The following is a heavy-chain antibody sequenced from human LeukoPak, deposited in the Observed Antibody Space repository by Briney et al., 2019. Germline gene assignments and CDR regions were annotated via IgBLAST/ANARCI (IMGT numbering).Heavy chain of an antibody. Sequence: GGSLRLSCAATGFSFSVYEMHWVRQAPGKGLEWISDISSSGTTIYYADSVKGRFTISRDNAKNSLYLQMNSLRAEDTAVYYCATLTVATSFDYWGQGTLVTVSS. D-gene: IGHD5-12*01. CDR1: GFSFSVYE. CDR3: ATLTVATSFDY. CDR2: ISSSGTTI. V-gene: IGHV3-48*03. J-gene: IGHJ4*02.